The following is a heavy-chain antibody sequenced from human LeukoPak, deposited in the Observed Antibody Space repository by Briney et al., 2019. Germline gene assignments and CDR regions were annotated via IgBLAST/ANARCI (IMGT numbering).Heavy chain of an antibody. CDR1: GFTFSSYS. Sequence: GGSLRLSCAASGFTFSSYSMNWVRQAPGKGLEWVSSISSSSSYIYYADSVKGRFTISRDNAKNSLYLQMNSLRAEDTAVYYCAKDRRGYDFPHWYFDLWGRGTLVTVSS. CDR2: ISSSSSYI. J-gene: IGHJ2*01. D-gene: IGHD3-3*01. CDR3: AKDRRGYDFPHWYFDL. V-gene: IGHV3-21*04.